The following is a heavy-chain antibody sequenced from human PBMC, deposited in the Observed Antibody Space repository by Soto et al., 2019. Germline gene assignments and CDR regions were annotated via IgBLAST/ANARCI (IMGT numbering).Heavy chain of an antibody. Sequence: PSETLSLTCTVSNGSINDYYWSWIRQPAGRGLEWIGRIFASGSTNFNPSLKSRVTMPVDTSKQQFSLRLTSVTAADTAVYYCARDGGRLITTSIDVWGQGTTVTVSS. CDR1: NGSINDYY. J-gene: IGHJ6*02. V-gene: IGHV4-4*07. D-gene: IGHD3-22*01. CDR3: ARDGGRLITTSIDV. CDR2: IFASGST.